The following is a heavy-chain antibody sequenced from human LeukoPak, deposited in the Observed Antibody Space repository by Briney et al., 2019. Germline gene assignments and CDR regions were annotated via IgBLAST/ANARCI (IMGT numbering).Heavy chain of an antibody. J-gene: IGHJ4*02. CDR1: GYTFTSYG. Sequence: GASVKVSCKASGYTFTSYGISWVRQAPGQGLEWMGWISVYNGNTNYAQKLQGRVTMTTDTSTSTAYMELRSLRSDDTAVYYCARDSGYCSSTSCAVFDYWGQGTLVTVSS. CDR2: ISVYNGNT. CDR3: ARDSGYCSSTSCAVFDY. V-gene: IGHV1-18*01. D-gene: IGHD2-2*03.